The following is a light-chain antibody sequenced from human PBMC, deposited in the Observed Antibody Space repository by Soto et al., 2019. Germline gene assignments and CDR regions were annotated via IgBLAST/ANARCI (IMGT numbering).Light chain of an antibody. CDR2: DVS. CDR1: SSDVGGYNY. Sequence: QSVLTHPAYVYCTPGQSLTISCTGTSSDVGGYNYVSWYQQHPGKAPKLMIYDVSNRPSGVSNRFSGSKSGNTASLTISGLQAEDEADYYCSSYTSSSTLHVFGTGTKVTVL. J-gene: IGLJ1*01. V-gene: IGLV2-14*01. CDR3: SSYTSSSTLHV.